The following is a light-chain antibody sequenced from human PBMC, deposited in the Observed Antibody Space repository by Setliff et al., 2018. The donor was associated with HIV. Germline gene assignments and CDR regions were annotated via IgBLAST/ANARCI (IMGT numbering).Light chain of an antibody. CDR3: SSYAVGNTLP. V-gene: IGLV2-14*03. Sequence: QSALTQPTSVSGSLGQSITISCTGTSSDVGGYSYVSWYQQHPGKAPKLIIYEVRNRPSGVSNRFSASKSGNAASLTISGLQAEDEADYYCSSYAVGNTLPFGTGTKVTVL. CDR1: SSDVGGYSY. CDR2: EVR. J-gene: IGLJ1*01.